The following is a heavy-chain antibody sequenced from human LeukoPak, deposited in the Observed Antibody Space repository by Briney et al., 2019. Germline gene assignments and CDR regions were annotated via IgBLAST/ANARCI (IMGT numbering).Heavy chain of an antibody. CDR2: INHSGST. V-gene: IGHV4-34*01. D-gene: IGHD3-16*01. CDR3: ARGRDQIRGRVPKRGDWFDP. J-gene: IGHJ5*02. Sequence: PSETLSLTCAVYGGSFSGYYWSWIRQPPGKGLEWIGEINHSGSTNYNPSLKSRVTISVDTSKNQFSLKLSSVTAADTAVYYCARGRDQIRGRVPKRGDWFDPWGQGTLVTVSS. CDR1: GGSFSGYY.